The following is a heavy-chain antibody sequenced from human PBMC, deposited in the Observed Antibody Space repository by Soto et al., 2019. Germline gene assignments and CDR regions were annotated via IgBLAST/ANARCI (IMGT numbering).Heavy chain of an antibody. CDR1: GGYISSDY. CDR2: IRYSGST. Sequence: SETLSLTCTVSGGYISSDYWSWIRQPPGKGLEWIGYIRYSGSTNYNPSLKSRVTISVDTSKNQFSLEVSSVTAADTAVYYCARGTGVNYDILTGPWGQGTLVTVSS. V-gene: IGHV4-59*01. CDR3: ARGTGVNYDILTGP. J-gene: IGHJ4*02. D-gene: IGHD3-9*01.